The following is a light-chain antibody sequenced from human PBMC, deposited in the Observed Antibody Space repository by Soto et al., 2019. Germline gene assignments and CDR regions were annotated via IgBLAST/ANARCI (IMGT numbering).Light chain of an antibody. V-gene: IGKV3-20*01. CDR1: QSVSSIY. CDR3: QQYGSISWN. Sequence: EIVLTQSPGTLSLSPGERATLSCRASQSVSSIYLAWYQHKPGQAPRLLIYGASSRATGIPDRFSGSGSGTSFALTISRLEPEDFAGYYFQQYGSISWNVGRGNTVEIK. J-gene: IGKJ1*01. CDR2: GAS.